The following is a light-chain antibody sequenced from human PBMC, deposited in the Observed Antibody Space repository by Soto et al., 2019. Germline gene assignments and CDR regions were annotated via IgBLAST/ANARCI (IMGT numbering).Light chain of an antibody. V-gene: IGKV3-15*01. CDR1: RSVSTK. Sequence: EIVMTQSPATLSVPPGERATLSCRASRSVSTKLAWYQQKPGQPSRLLIYGASTRATGIPARFSGSGSGTEFTLTISSLQSEDFAVYFCQQYNNGYTFGQGTKLEIK. CDR3: QQYNNGYT. J-gene: IGKJ2*01. CDR2: GAS.